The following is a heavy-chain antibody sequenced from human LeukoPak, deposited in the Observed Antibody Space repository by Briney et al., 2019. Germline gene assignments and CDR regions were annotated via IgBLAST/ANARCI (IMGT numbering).Heavy chain of an antibody. Sequence: GGSLRLSCAASGFTFSSYSMNWVRQAPGKGLEWVSSISSSSSYIYYADSVKGRFTISRDNAKNTLYLQMNSLRAEDTAVYYCARDLFVSSFLLDYWGQGTLVTVSS. CDR2: ISSSSSYI. CDR3: ARDLFVSSFLLDY. J-gene: IGHJ4*02. D-gene: IGHD6-13*01. CDR1: GFTFSSYS. V-gene: IGHV3-21*03.